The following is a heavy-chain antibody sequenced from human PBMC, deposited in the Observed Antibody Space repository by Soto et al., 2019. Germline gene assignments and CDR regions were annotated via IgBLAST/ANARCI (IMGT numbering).Heavy chain of an antibody. V-gene: IGHV4-34*01. Sequence: SETLSLTCAVYGASLSDNYCNWLRQPPGEGREWIGEINHSGNTNYNPSLRSRVTISIDTSKNQLSLNLRSVAAAATAVYYCTRGRDEFDAWGQGTPVTVSS. CDR2: INHSGNT. CDR3: TRGRDEFDA. CDR1: GASLSDNY. J-gene: IGHJ5*02.